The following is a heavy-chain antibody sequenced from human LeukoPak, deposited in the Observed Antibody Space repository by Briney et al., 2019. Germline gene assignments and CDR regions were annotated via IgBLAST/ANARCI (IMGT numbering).Heavy chain of an antibody. D-gene: IGHD3-3*01. CDR2: INPNSGGT. CDR3: ARHIRFLEWLFFDP. Sequence: GASVKVSCKASGYTFTGYYMHWVRPAPGQGLEWMGWINPNSGGTNYAQKFQGRVTMTRDTSISTAYMELSRLRSDDTAVYYCARHIRFLEWLFFDPWGQGTLVTVSS. J-gene: IGHJ5*02. V-gene: IGHV1-2*02. CDR1: GYTFTGYY.